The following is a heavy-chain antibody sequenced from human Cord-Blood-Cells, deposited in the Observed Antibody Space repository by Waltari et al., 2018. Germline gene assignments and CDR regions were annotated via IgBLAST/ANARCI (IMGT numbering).Heavy chain of an antibody. CDR2: IIPIFGTA. D-gene: IGHD6-13*01. J-gene: IGHJ3*02. CDR3: ARDPNSSSWYRRGAFDI. Sequence: QVQLVQSGAEVKKPGSSVKVSCKASGGTFSSYAISWVRQAPGQGLEWMGGIIPIFGTANAAQKYQGRATTTADASTSAAYMELSSLGSEETAVYYCARDPNSSSWYRRGAFDIWGQGTMVTVSS. V-gene: IGHV1-69*01. CDR1: GGTFSSYA.